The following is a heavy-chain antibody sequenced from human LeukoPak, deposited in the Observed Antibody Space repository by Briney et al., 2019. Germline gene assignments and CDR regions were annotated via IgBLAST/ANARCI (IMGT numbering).Heavy chain of an antibody. CDR2: ISAYNGNT. CDR1: GGTFSSYA. CDR3: ARVRQGGFDY. V-gene: IGHV1-18*01. D-gene: IGHD3-16*01. J-gene: IGHJ4*02. Sequence: GASVKVSCKASGGTFSSYAISWVRQAPGQGLEWMGWISAYNGNTNYAQKLQGRVAMTTDTSTSTAYMELRSLRSDDTAVYYCARVRQGGFDYWGQGTLVTVSS.